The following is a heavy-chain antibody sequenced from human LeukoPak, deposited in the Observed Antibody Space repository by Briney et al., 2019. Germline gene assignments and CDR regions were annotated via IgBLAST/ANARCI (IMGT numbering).Heavy chain of an antibody. D-gene: IGHD3-3*01. CDR2: INTDGSST. V-gene: IGHV3-74*01. CDR3: TTGPRDLGY. J-gene: IGHJ4*02. Sequence: PGGSLRLSCAASGFTFSKSSMHWVRQAPGKGLVWVSRINTDGSSTSFADSVKGRFTISRDNAKNTLFLQMNSLRAEDTAVYYCTTGPRDLGYWSQGTLVTVSS. CDR1: GFTFSKSS.